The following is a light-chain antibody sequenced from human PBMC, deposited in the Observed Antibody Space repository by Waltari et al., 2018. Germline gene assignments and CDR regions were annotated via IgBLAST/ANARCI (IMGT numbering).Light chain of an antibody. Sequence: DIQMTQSPSSLSASVGDRVTITCRASQSISSYLNWYQQKPGKAPKLLIYAASSLQSGVPSRCSGSGSGTDFTLTISSLQPEDCATYYCQQSYSTPITFGQGTRLEIK. CDR2: AAS. V-gene: IGKV1-39*01. CDR1: QSISSY. J-gene: IGKJ5*01. CDR3: QQSYSTPIT.